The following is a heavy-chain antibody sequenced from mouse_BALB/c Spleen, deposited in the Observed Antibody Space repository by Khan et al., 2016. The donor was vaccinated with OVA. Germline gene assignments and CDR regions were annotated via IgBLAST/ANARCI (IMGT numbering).Heavy chain of an antibody. Sequence: QVQLQQSGAELVRPGVSVKISCKGSGYTFTDFTMHWVKQSHAMSLEWIGVINTYYGDADYNQKFKGKATMTVDKSSNTAYMDLARLTSEDSAIIYWGRGGGGDRFLYWGQGTLVTVSA. V-gene: IGHV1S137*01. CDR2: INTYYGDA. CDR1: GYTFTDFT. J-gene: IGHJ3*01. CDR3: GRGGGGDRFLY.